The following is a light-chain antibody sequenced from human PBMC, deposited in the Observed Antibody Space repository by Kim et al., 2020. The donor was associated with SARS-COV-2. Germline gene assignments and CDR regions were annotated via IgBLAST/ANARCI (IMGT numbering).Light chain of an antibody. J-gene: IGKJ4*01. CDR1: QSISSQ. CDR2: DAS. Sequence: EIVLTQSPATLSLSPGETATLSCRASQSISSQLAWYQQKPGQAPRLLIYDASNRATGFPARFSGSGSGTDFTLTISNLEPEDSAVYYCQQRSNWPPLTFGGGTQVEIK. V-gene: IGKV3-11*01. CDR3: QQRSNWPPLT.